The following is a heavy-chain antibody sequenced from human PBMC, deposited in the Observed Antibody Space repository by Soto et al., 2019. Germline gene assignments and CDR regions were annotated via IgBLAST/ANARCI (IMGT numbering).Heavy chain of an antibody. CDR2: IQSDGSSP. CDR1: GFTFNYYW. Sequence: EVQLVESGGGLVQPGGSLRLSCVASGFTFNYYWMHWVRQAPGKGLVWVSRIQSDGSSPDYVDSVKGRFTISRDNAKNTLYLQMKTLGAEDTAVYYCARGGDPDYWGQGTLVTVSS. D-gene: IGHD3-16*01. CDR3: ARGGDPDY. V-gene: IGHV3-74*01. J-gene: IGHJ4*02.